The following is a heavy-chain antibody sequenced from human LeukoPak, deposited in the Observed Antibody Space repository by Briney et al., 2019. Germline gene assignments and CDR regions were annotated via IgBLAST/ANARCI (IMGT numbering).Heavy chain of an antibody. Sequence: SETLSLTCAGSGGSISSYYWSWIRQPPGKGLEWVGNIYYGGSNNYNPSLKSRVIISLDTSNNQFSLKLSSVTAADTAVYYCARDQYKWKGDWYAPGGQGPLVTVS. CDR2: IYYGGSN. CDR3: ARDQYKWKGDWYAP. J-gene: IGHJ5*02. D-gene: IGHD1-20*01. CDR1: GGSISSYY. V-gene: IGHV4-59*01.